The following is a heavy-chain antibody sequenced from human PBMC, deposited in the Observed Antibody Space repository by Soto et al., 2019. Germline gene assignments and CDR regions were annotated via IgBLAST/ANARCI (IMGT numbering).Heavy chain of an antibody. V-gene: IGHV1-18*01. CDR2: ISAYNGNT. D-gene: IGHD2-15*01. Sequence: ASVKVSCKASGYTFTSYGISWVRQAPGQGLEWMGWISAYNGNTNYAQKLQGRVTMTTDTSTSTAYMELRSLRSDDTAVYYCAREKYCSGGSCYTLDYWGQGTLVTVSS. CDR3: AREKYCSGGSCYTLDY. J-gene: IGHJ4*02. CDR1: GYTFTSYG.